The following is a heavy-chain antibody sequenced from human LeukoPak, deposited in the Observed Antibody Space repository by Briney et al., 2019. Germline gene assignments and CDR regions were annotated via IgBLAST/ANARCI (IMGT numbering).Heavy chain of an antibody. J-gene: IGHJ4*02. Sequence: GGSLRLSCAASELTVSSNYMSWVRQAPGKGLEWVSVIYSGGSTYYADSVKGRFTISRDNAKNSLYLQMNSLRAEDTAVYYCARGRSGWYHNFEYWGPGTLVTVSS. V-gene: IGHV3-53*01. CDR1: ELTVSSNY. D-gene: IGHD6-19*01. CDR2: IYSGGST. CDR3: ARGRSGWYHNFEY.